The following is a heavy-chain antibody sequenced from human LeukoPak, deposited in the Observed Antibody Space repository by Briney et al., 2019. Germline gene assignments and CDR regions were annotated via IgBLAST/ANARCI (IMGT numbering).Heavy chain of an antibody. J-gene: IGHJ6*02. CDR2: ISGSGGST. V-gene: IGHV3-23*01. CDR1: GFTFSSYP. Sequence: GGSPRLSCAASGFTFSSYPMSWVRQAPGKGLEWDSAISGSGGSTYYADSVKGRFTISRDNSKNTLYLQMNSLRAEDTAVYYCARGPERTGVGTRYYYDMDVWGQGTTVTVSS. D-gene: IGHD2-8*01. CDR3: ARGPERTGVGTRYYYDMDV.